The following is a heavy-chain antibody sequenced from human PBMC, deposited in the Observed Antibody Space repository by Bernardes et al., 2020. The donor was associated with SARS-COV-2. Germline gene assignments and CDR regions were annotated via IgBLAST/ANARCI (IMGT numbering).Heavy chain of an antibody. Sequence: GGSLRLSCAASGFTFSSYGMHWVRQAPGKGLEWVAVIWYDGSNKYYADSVKGRFTISRDNSKNTLYLQMNSLRAEDTAVYYCARGLPLEIGFGDFWSGSHYGMDVWGQGTTVTVSS. J-gene: IGHJ6*02. D-gene: IGHD3-3*01. V-gene: IGHV3-33*01. CDR1: GFTFSSYG. CDR3: ARGLPLEIGFGDFWSGSHYGMDV. CDR2: IWYDGSNK.